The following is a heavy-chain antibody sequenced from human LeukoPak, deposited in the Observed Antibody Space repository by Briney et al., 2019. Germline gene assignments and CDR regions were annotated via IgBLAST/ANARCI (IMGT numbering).Heavy chain of an antibody. J-gene: IGHJ4*02. CDR2: IYSGGST. CDR3: ARAGYSSPYFDY. CDR1: GFTVSSNY. V-gene: IGHV3-66*01. Sequence: GGSLRLSCAASGFTVSSNYMSWVRQAPGKGLEWVSVIYSGGSTYYADSVKGRFTISRDNSKNTLYPQMNSLRAEDTAVYYCARAGYSSPYFDYWGQGTLVTVSS. D-gene: IGHD6-13*01.